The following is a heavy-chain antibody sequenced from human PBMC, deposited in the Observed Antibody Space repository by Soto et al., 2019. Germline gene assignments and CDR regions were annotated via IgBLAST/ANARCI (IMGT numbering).Heavy chain of an antibody. CDR3: ARGGYSGYDYLSIYYDSSGYGPSFDY. Sequence: SETLSLTCTVSGVSISSGDYYWIWIRQPPGKGLEWIGYIYYSGSTYYNPSLKSRVTISVDTSKNQFSLKLSSVTAADTAVYYCARGGYSGYDYLSIYYDSSGYGPSFDYWGQGTLVTVSS. V-gene: IGHV4-30-4*01. CDR2: IYYSGST. CDR1: GVSISSGDYY. J-gene: IGHJ4*02. D-gene: IGHD5-12*01.